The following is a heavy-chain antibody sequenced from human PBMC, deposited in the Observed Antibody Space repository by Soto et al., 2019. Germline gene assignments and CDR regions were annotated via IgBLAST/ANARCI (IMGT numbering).Heavy chain of an antibody. CDR1: GSSFSSYA. J-gene: IGHJ5*02. Sequence: VKVSCKASGSSFSSYAISWVRQAPGQGLEWMGGIIPIFGTANYAQKFQGRVTITADKSTSTAYMELSSLRSEDTAVYYCASLKSVDKAMVIGGINWFDPWGQGTLVTVSS. V-gene: IGHV1-69*13. CDR2: IIPIFGTA. D-gene: IGHD5-18*01. CDR3: ASLKSVDKAMVIGGINWFDP.